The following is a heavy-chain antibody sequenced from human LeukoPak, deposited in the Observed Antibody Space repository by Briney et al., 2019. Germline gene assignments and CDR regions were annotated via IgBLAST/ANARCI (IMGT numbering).Heavy chain of an antibody. CDR1: GYTFSDHS. D-gene: IGHD3-9*01. V-gene: IGHV1-2*02. Sequence: GASVKVSCEASGYTFSDHSMHWVRQAPGLGLEWMGWINPKSGATHYAQSFQGRATMTRETSISTAYMELSWLTSDDTAIYSCARGNILTGPRRGTTFGYWGQGTLVTVSS. CDR3: ARGNILTGPRRGTTFGY. CDR2: INPKSGAT. J-gene: IGHJ4*02.